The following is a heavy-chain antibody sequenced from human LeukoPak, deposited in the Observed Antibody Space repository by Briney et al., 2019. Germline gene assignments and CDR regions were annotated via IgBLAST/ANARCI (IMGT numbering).Heavy chain of an antibody. D-gene: IGHD3-22*01. V-gene: IGHV3-23*01. CDR2: ISGSGGST. CDR1: GFTFSSYA. CDR3: ARDYYDSSGYSLPRGY. J-gene: IGHJ4*02. Sequence: GGSLRLSCAASGFTFSSYAMSWVRQAPGKGLEWVSAISGSGGSTYYADSVKGRFTISRDNSKNTLYLQMNSLRAEDTAVYYCARDYYDSSGYSLPRGYWGQGTLVTVSS.